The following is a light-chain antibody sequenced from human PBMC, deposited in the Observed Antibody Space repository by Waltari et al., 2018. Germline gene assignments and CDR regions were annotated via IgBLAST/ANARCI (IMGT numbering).Light chain of an antibody. Sequence: DIVLTQSPAILSLSPGERASLSCRASQSVTNYLAWYQQKPGQAPSLRIYDTSNRAPGIPARFSGSGFATDCTLTISSLEPDDFAVYYCQQRRNWPLTFGGGTKVEIK. CDR3: QQRRNWPLT. V-gene: IGKV3-11*01. CDR2: DTS. CDR1: QSVTNY. J-gene: IGKJ4*01.